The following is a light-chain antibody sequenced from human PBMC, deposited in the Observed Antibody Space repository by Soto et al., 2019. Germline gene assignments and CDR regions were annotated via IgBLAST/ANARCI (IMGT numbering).Light chain of an antibody. J-gene: IGLJ1*01. Sequence: QSVLTQPASVSGSPGQSITISCTGTSSDVGSYNLVSWYQQHPGKAPKLMIYEGSKRPSGVSNRFSGSKSGNTASLTISGLQAEDEADYYCSSYAGSNNPYVFGPGTKLTVL. CDR1: SSDVGSYNL. CDR3: SSYAGSNNPYV. V-gene: IGLV2-14*02. CDR2: EGS.